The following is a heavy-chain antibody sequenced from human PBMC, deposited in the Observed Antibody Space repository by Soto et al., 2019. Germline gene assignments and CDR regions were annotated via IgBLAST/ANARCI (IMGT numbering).Heavy chain of an antibody. Sequence: GSLRLSCAASGYTFSDYYMSWIRQAPGKGLEWISYIDTSGTKIYYADSVKGRFTITGDNAKNSLYLEMNSLRDEDTAVYYCASHYDMWSGYLSPVDYWGQGTLVTVSS. J-gene: IGHJ4*02. CDR3: ASHYDMWSGYLSPVDY. D-gene: IGHD3-3*01. CDR1: GYTFSDYY. V-gene: IGHV3-11*01. CDR2: IDTSGTKI.